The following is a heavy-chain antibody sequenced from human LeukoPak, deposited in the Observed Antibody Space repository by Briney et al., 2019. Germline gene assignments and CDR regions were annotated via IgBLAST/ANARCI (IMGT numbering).Heavy chain of an antibody. Sequence: SETLSLTCTVSGGSISSGSYYWSWIRQPAGKGLEWIGRIYTSGSTNYNPSLKSRVTISVDTSKNQFSLKLSSVTAADTALYYCAKAWSAKAWSAKVWSLDGFDIWGQGTSVTVSS. CDR3: AKAWSAKAWSAKVWSLDGFDI. J-gene: IGHJ3*02. CDR1: GGSISSGSYY. D-gene: IGHD3-3*01. V-gene: IGHV4-61*02. CDR2: IYTSGST.